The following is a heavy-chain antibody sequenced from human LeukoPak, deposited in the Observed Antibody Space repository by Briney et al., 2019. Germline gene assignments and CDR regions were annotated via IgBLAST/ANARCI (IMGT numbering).Heavy chain of an antibody. CDR3: ASGDNDPLFDY. CDR1: GGSISSGGYY. J-gene: IGHJ4*02. V-gene: IGHV4-31*03. Sequence: SETLSLTCTVSGGSISSGGYYWSWIRQHPGKGLEWIGSIYYSGSTNYNPSLQGRVTISLDTSRNQFSLKLSSVTAADTAVYYCASGDNDPLFDYWGQGTLVTVS. CDR2: IYYSGST. D-gene: IGHD1-1*01.